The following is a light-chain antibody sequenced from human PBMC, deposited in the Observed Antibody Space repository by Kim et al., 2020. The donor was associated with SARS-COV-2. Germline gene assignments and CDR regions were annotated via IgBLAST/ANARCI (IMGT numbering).Light chain of an antibody. Sequence: PGDSATLSCRASQSVSSNYLAWYHQRPGQAPRLLIYLASTRATGAPDRFSGSGSGTDFTLTIRRLEPEDSGVFYCQQYDTSPYTFGQGTKVDIK. CDR2: LAS. CDR3: QQYDTSPYT. J-gene: IGKJ2*01. CDR1: QSVSSNY. V-gene: IGKV3-20*01.